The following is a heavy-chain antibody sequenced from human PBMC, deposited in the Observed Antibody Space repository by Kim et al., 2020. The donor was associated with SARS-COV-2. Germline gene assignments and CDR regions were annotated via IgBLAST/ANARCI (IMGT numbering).Heavy chain of an antibody. V-gene: IGHV1-46*01. Sequence: NYDQKFQGRLTKTMDTSTTTVYMELSGLRSEDTAIYYCARDRPHNWFDPWGQGTLVTVSS. CDR3: ARDRPHNWFDP. J-gene: IGHJ5*02.